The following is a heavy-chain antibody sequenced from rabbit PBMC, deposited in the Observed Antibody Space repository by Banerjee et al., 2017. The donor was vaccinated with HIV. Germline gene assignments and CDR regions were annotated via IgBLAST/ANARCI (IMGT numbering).Heavy chain of an antibody. V-gene: IGHV1S45*01. CDR3: ARFFPINSAYYDL. CDR1: VFSFRSSYW. J-gene: IGHJ3*01. CDR2: LYAGSSGIT. D-gene: IGHD1-1*01. Sequence: EESGGDLVKPEVSMTLTCTASVFSFRSSYWICWVRQAPGKGLEWIACLYAGSSGITYYVTWAKGRFTISRSTSLNTVDLKVSSLTGADTATYFCARFFPINSAYYDLWGQGTLVTVS.